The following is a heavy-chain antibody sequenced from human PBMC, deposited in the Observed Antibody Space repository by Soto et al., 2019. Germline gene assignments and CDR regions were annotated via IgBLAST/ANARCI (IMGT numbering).Heavy chain of an antibody. CDR1: GRSMSGYY. CDR2: IYTSGTT. J-gene: IGHJ4*02. V-gene: IGHV4-4*07. D-gene: IGHD3-9*01. Sequence: SETLSLTCTVSGRSMSGYYWSWIRQPAGERLEWIGRIYTSGTTDFNPSLKGRVTMSVDTSKNQFSLKLTSVTAADTALYYCAREDYYDTGYYVVWGPGTHVTVYS. CDR3: AREDYYDTGYYVV.